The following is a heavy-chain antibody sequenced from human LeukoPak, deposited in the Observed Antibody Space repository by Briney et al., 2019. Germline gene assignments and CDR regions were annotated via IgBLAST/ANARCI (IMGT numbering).Heavy chain of an antibody. V-gene: IGHV3-21*01. CDR3: ARDLGYCSGIICYSVFDY. CDR1: GFTFSSYS. J-gene: IGHJ4*02. CDR2: ISSSSSYI. Sequence: GGSLRLSCAASGFTFSSYSMNWVRQAPGKGLEWVSSISSSSSYIYYADSVKGRFTISRDNAKNSLYLQMNSLRAEDTAVYYCARDLGYCSGIICYSVFDYWGQGALVTVSS. D-gene: IGHD2-15*01.